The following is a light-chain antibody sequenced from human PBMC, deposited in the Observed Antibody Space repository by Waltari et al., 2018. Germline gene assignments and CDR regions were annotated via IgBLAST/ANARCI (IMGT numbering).Light chain of an antibody. CDR3: QQYFVTPFT. CDR1: QNIMYSSNNQNF. CDR2: WAS. J-gene: IGKJ3*01. Sequence: DIVMTQSPDSLAASPGERATINCRSSQNIMYSSNNQNFLAWYQQKPGQPPKLLIYWASTRQSGVPDRFTGSWSGTDFTLTISSLQPEDVATYYCQQYFVTPFTFGPGTKVEVK. V-gene: IGKV4-1*01.